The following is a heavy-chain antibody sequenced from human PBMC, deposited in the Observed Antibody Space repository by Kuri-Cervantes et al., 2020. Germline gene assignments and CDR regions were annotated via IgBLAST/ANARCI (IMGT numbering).Heavy chain of an antibody. CDR2: IYYSGST. CDR1: GGSISSGDYY. V-gene: IGHV4-30-4*01. Sequence: SETLSLTCTVSGGSISSGDYYWSWIRQPPGKGLEWIGYIYYSGSTYYNPSLKSRVTISVDTSKNQFSLKLSSVTAADTAVYYCVRAYDSGYDYSGYYFDYWGQGTLVTVSS. CDR3: VRAYDSGYDYSGYYFDY. J-gene: IGHJ4*02. D-gene: IGHD5-12*01.